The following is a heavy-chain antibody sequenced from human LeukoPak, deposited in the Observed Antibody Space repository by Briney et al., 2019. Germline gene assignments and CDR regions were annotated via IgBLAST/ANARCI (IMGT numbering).Heavy chain of an antibody. CDR3: ARFDCSSTSCYDYYYMDV. J-gene: IGHJ6*03. D-gene: IGHD2-2*01. V-gene: IGHV1-18*01. CDR2: ISAYNGNT. Sequence: ASVKVSCKASGGTFTSYGISWVRQAPGQGLEWMGWISAYNGNTNYAQKLQGRVTMTTDTSTSTAYMELRSLRSDDTAVYYCARFDCSSTSCYDYYYMDVWGKGTTVTVSS. CDR1: GGTFTSYG.